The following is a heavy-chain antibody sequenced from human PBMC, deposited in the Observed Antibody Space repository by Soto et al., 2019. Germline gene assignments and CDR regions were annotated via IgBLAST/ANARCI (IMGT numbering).Heavy chain of an antibody. CDR3: ARDRLVPYGYGMDV. Sequence: QMQLVESGGGVVQPWRSLRLSCAASGFTFRSYGIHWVRQAPGKGLEWVALIWFDGSKKYYVDSVKGRFAVSRDNSKNTLYLQMNSLRVEDTAVYYCARDRLVPYGYGMDVWGQGTTVTVSS. D-gene: IGHD2-2*01. CDR2: IWFDGSKK. J-gene: IGHJ6*02. V-gene: IGHV3-33*01. CDR1: GFTFRSYG.